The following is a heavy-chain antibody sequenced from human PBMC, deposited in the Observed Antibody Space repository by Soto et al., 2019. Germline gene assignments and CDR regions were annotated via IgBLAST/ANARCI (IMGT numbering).Heavy chain of an antibody. CDR3: ARDADGDFYFDY. Sequence: SETLSLTCTVSGGSISSGGYYWSWIRQHPGKGLEWIGYIYYSGSTYYNPSLKSRVTISVDTSKNQFSLKLSSVTAADTAVYYCARDADGDFYFDYWGQGTLVTVDS. J-gene: IGHJ4*02. CDR2: IYYSGST. V-gene: IGHV4-31*03. CDR1: GGSISSGGYY. D-gene: IGHD4-17*01.